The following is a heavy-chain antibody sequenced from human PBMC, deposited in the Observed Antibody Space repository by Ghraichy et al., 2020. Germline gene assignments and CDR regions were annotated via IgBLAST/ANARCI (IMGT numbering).Heavy chain of an antibody. Sequence: LSLTCTASGFTFSSYGMSWVRQAPGKGLEWVSTTDVSDADSVKGRFTSSRDNSKNTLYLQMNSLRVEDTAVYYCAKIIGQSRFVDWGQGTLVTVSS. V-gene: IGHV3-23*01. CDR3: AKIIGQSRFVD. CDR2: TDVS. J-gene: IGHJ4*02. D-gene: IGHD3-10*01. CDR1: GFTFSSYG.